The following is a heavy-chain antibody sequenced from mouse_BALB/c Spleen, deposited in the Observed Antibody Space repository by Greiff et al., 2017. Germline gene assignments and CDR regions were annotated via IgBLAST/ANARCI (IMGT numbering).Heavy chain of an antibody. CDR3: ARSRTGTGFDY. CDR2: ILPGSGST. J-gene: IGHJ2*01. CDR1: GYTFSSYW. Sequence: ESGAELMKPGASVKISCKATGYTFSSYWIEWVKQRPGHGLEWIGEILPGSGSTNYNEKFKGKATFTADTSSNTAYMQLSSLTSEDSAVYYCARSRTGTGFDYWGQGTTLTVSS. D-gene: IGHD4-1*01. V-gene: IGHV1-9*01.